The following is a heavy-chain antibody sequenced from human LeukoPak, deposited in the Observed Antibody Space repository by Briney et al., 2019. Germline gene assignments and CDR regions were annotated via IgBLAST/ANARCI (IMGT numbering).Heavy chain of an antibody. V-gene: IGHV3-23*01. CDR2: VLGRDDST. J-gene: IGHJ4*02. CDR1: GFTVSRDA. D-gene: IGHD2-2*03. Sequence: GGFLIVSCVASGFTVSRDAISRVRICPVDGLAWVTAVLGRDDSTFYADSVRGRFTISRDNSRNTLYLQMDSLRAEDTAVYYCAKDGYCTTVTCYGWLDYWGLGTLVTVSS. CDR3: AKDGYCTTVTCYGWLDY.